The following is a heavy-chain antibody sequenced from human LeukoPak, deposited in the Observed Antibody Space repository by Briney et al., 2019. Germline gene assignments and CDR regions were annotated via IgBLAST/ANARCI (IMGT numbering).Heavy chain of an antibody. Sequence: HPGGSLRLSCAASGFTFSNYWMIWVRQAQGKGLEWVGNIKEDGSEKRYADSVRGRFTISRDNAQTSIYLQMNSQRAEDTAVYYCARASKPWLQLTWGQGTLVTVSS. V-gene: IGHV3-7*05. CDR3: ARASKPWLQLT. J-gene: IGHJ5*02. CDR1: GFTFSNYW. D-gene: IGHD5-24*01. CDR2: IKEDGSEK.